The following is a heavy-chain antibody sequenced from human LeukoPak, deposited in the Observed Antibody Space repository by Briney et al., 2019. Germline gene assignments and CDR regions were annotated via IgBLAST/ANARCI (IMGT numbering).Heavy chain of an antibody. CDR3: ASHFENSRYDY. CDR2: IYSSGNP. V-gene: IGHV4-39*01. D-gene: IGHD5-12*01. CDR1: GASVSSSGYY. J-gene: IGHJ4*02. Sequence: SETLSLTCTVSGASVSSSGYYWGWIRQPPGKGLEWVGSIYSSGNPYYNPSLKSRVTISIDPSKNQFPLRLTSVTAADTAVFYCASHFENSRYDYWGQGTLVTVSS.